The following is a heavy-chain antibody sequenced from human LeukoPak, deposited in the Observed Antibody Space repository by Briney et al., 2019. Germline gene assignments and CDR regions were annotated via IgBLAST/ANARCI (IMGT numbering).Heavy chain of an antibody. CDR2: ISAYNGNT. CDR1: GYTFTSYG. CDR3: ARGRPGDTGYDYFDS. V-gene: IGHV1-18*01. D-gene: IGHD5-12*01. Sequence: GASVKVSCKASGYTFTSYGISWVRQAPGQGLEWMGWISAYNGNTNYAQKLQGRVTMTTDTSTSTVYMEMSSLTSEDTAVYYCARGRPGDTGYDYFDSWGQGTLVTVSS. J-gene: IGHJ4*02.